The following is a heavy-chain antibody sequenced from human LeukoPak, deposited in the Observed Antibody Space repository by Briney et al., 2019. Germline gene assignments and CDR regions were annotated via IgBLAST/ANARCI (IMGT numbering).Heavy chain of an antibody. V-gene: IGHV3-30*18. J-gene: IGHJ6*02. CDR1: GFTFSSYG. CDR3: AKPQSPYCYYYYGMDV. Sequence: GGSLRLSCAASGFTFSSYGMHWVRQAPGKGLEWVAVISYDGSNKYYADSVKGRFTISRDNSKNTLYLQMNSLRAEDTAVYYCAKPQSPYCYYYYGMDVWGQGTTVTVSS. CDR2: ISYDGSNK.